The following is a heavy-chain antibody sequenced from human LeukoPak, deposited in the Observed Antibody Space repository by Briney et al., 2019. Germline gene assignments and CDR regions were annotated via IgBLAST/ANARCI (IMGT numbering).Heavy chain of an antibody. D-gene: IGHD3-9*01. V-gene: IGHV3-30*18. CDR3: AKDLGYDLLTGPDV. CDR2: ISHDGSNK. Sequence: GGSLRLSCAASGFTFSSYGVHWVRQAPGKGLEWVAVISHDGSNKYYADSVKGRFAISRDNSKNTLYLQMGSLRAEDTAVYYCAKDLGYDLLTGPDVWGQGTTVTVSS. J-gene: IGHJ6*02. CDR1: GFTFSSYG.